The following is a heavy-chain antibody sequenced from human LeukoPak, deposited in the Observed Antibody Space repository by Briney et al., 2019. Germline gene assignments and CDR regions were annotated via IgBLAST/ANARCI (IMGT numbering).Heavy chain of an antibody. CDR2: INPNSGGT. Sequence: ASVKVSCKASGGTFSSYAISWVRQAPGQGLEWMGWINPNSGGTNYAQKFQGRVTMTRDTSISTAYMELSRLRSDDTAVYYCARTNQQLDFDYWGQGTLVTVSS. CDR1: GGTFSSYA. D-gene: IGHD6-13*01. J-gene: IGHJ4*02. V-gene: IGHV1-2*02. CDR3: ARTNQQLDFDY.